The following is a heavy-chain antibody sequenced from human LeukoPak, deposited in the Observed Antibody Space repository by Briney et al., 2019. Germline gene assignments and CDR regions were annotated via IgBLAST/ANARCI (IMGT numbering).Heavy chain of an antibody. CDR1: GGSFSGYY. D-gene: IGHD3-22*01. Sequence: SETLSLTFAVYGGSFSGYYWSWIRQPPGKGLEWIGEINHSGSTNYNPSLKSRVTISVDTSKNQFSLKLSSVTAADTAVYYCARGLSHDSSGYYYFDYWGQGTLVTVSS. CDR3: ARGLSHDSSGYYYFDY. CDR2: INHSGST. J-gene: IGHJ4*02. V-gene: IGHV4-34*01.